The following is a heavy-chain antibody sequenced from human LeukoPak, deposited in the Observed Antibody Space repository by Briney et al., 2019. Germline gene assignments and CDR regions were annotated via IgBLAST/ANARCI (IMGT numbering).Heavy chain of an antibody. Sequence: GVSLNISCKGPGYSFTSYWIGWARQMPGKGLEWMGIIYPGDSDTRYSPSFQGQVTISADKTISTAYLQWSSLKASDAAMYYCARLLDYFHVGAFDIWGQGTMVTVSS. CDR1: GYSFTSYW. J-gene: IGHJ3*02. D-gene: IGHD2/OR15-2a*01. V-gene: IGHV5-51*01. CDR3: ARLLDYFHVGAFDI. CDR2: IYPGDSDT.